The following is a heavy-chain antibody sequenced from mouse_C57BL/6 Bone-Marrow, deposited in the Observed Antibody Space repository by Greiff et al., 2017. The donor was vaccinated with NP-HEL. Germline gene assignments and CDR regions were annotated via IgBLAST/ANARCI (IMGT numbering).Heavy chain of an antibody. J-gene: IGHJ2*01. V-gene: IGHV3-6*01. CDR2: ISYDGSN. CDR1: GYSITSGYY. Sequence: EVQLVESGPGLVKPSQSLSLTCSVTGYSITSGYYWNWIRQFPGNKLEWMGYISYDGSNNYNPSLKNRISITRDTSKNQFFLKLNSVTTEDTATYYCAKYDYDGAYYFDYWGQGTTLTVSS. CDR3: AKYDYDGAYYFDY. D-gene: IGHD2-4*01.